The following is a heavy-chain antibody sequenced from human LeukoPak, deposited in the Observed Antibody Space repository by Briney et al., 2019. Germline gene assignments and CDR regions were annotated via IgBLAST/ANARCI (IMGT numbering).Heavy chain of an antibody. V-gene: IGHV3-64*01. Sequence: GGSLRPSCAASGFSFDKHTMHWVRQAPGMGLEFVSSINSVGAAIFYGSSVKGRFTISRDNSRNTVSLQMGSLTTEDTAVYYCARVGAGSSYDYWGQGTLVTVSS. CDR1: GFSFDKHT. CDR3: ARVGAGSSYDY. CDR2: INSVGAAI. J-gene: IGHJ4*02. D-gene: IGHD5-24*01.